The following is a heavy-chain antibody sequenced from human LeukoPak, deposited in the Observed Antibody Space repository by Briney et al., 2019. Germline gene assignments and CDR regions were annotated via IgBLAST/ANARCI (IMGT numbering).Heavy chain of an antibody. J-gene: IGHJ4*02. V-gene: IGHV3-48*01. D-gene: IGHD3-9*01. CDR3: AKDSNDILTEFDY. CDR2: ISSSSSTI. Sequence: QTGGSLRLSCAASGFTFSSYSMNWVRQAPGKGLEWVSYISSSSSTIYYADSVKGRFTISRDNAKNTLYLQMNSLRAEDTAVYYCAKDSNDILTEFDYWGQGTLVTVSS. CDR1: GFTFSSYS.